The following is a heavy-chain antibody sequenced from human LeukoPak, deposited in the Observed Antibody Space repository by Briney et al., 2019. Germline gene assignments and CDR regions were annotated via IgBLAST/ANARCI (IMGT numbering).Heavy chain of an antibody. J-gene: IGHJ2*01. Sequence: SETLSLTCAVYGGSFSDYYWSWIRQPPGKGLEWIGEINHSGSTNYNPSLKSRVTISVDTSKNQFSLKLSSVTAADTAVYYCARDVIAVAGSYWYFDLWGRGTLVTVSS. D-gene: IGHD6-19*01. CDR3: ARDVIAVAGSYWYFDL. CDR2: INHSGST. CDR1: GGSFSDYY. V-gene: IGHV4-34*01.